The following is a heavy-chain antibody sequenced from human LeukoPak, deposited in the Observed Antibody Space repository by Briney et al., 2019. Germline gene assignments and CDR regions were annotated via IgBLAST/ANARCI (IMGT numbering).Heavy chain of an antibody. CDR3: ARGLRITMVRGGSYLVY. J-gene: IGHJ4*02. CDR1: GYTFTSYD. D-gene: IGHD3-10*01. Sequence: ASVKVSCKASGYTFTSYDINWVRQATGQGLEWMGWMNPNSGNTGYAQKFQGRVTMTRNTSISTAYMGLSSLRSEDTAVYYCARGLRITMVRGGSYLVYWGQGTLVTVSS. CDR2: MNPNSGNT. V-gene: IGHV1-8*01.